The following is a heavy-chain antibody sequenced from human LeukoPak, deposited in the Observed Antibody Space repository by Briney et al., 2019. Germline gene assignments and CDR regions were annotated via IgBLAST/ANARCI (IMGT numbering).Heavy chain of an antibody. D-gene: IGHD3-9*01. Sequence: PSETLSLTCSVSGGPMKSYYWSWIRQSPGKGLEWIGYIYYSGSTNYNPSLKGRVTISVDTSKNQFSLKLSSVIAADTAVYYCARHVWLQPFDYWGQGTLVTVSS. CDR3: ARHVWLQPFDY. J-gene: IGHJ4*02. CDR2: IYYSGST. V-gene: IGHV4-59*08. CDR1: GGPMKSYY.